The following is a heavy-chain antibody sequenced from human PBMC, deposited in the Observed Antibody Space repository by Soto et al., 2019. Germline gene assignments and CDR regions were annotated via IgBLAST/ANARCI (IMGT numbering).Heavy chain of an antibody. V-gene: IGHV4-30-2*01. CDR2: IYHSGST. Sequence: SETLSLTCAVSGGSISSGGYPWSWIRQPPGKGLEWIGYIYHSGSTYYNPSLKSRVTISVDRSKNQFSLKLSSVTAADTAVYYCASRSATGDYKHGHYYYGMDVWGQGTTVTVSS. J-gene: IGHJ6*02. CDR3: ASRSATGDYKHGHYYYGMDV. CDR1: GGSISSGGYP. D-gene: IGHD7-27*01.